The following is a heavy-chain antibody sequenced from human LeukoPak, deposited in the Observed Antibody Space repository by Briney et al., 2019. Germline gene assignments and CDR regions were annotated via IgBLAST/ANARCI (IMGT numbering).Heavy chain of an antibody. CDR3: VTTHFDILTVLYYFDF. D-gene: IGHD3-9*01. CDR1: GDSISSNNYY. CDR2: MFYGGTT. Sequence: SETLSLTCTVSGDSISSNNYYYGWVRQPPGKDLEWIGSMFYGGTTYSSPSLQSRVTISVDTSKNQFSLRLSSVTAADTAVYYCVTTHFDILTVLYYFDFWGQGTLVTVSS. V-gene: IGHV4-39*01. J-gene: IGHJ4*02.